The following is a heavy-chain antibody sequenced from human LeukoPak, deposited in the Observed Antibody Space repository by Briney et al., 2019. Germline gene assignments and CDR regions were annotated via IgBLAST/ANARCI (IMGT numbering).Heavy chain of an antibody. CDR3: TRDRGGSPTDAFDY. CDR1: GGSFSGYY. J-gene: IGHJ4*02. Sequence: ETLSLTCAVYGGSFSGYYWSWIRQAPGKGLEWVSTITDVGDIFYTYSVRGRFTISRDNSKNTVYMQMDGLRAEDTAVYYCTRDRGGSPTDAFDYWGQGTLVTVSS. D-gene: IGHD2-15*01. CDR2: ITDVGDI. V-gene: IGHV3-53*01.